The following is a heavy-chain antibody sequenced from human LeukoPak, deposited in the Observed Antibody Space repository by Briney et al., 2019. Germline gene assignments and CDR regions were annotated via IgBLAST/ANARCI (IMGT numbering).Heavy chain of an antibody. CDR1: GFTFNSYA. V-gene: IGHV3-23*01. CDR3: AKEGGMAVAGTIPFDY. CDR2: ISGIGGNI. Sequence: GGSLRLSCVASGFTFNSYAMSWVRQAPGKGLEGVSGISGIGGNIYYADSVKGRFTISRDNPKNTLFLQMNSLRAGDTAVYYCAKEGGMAVAGTIPFDYWGQGTLVTVSS. J-gene: IGHJ4*02. D-gene: IGHD6-19*01.